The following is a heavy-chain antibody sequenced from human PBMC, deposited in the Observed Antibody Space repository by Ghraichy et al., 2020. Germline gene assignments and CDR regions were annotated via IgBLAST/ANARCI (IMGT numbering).Heavy chain of an antibody. CDR1: GGSFSGYY. J-gene: IGHJ5*02. Sequence: SQTLSLTCAVYGGSFSGYYWSWIRQPPGKGLEWIGEINHSGSTNYNPSLKSRVTISVDTSKNQFSLKLSSVTAADTAVYYCAGSPITGTTPASNWFDPWGQGTLVTVSS. D-gene: IGHD1-7*01. CDR2: INHSGST. CDR3: AGSPITGTTPASNWFDP. V-gene: IGHV4-34*01.